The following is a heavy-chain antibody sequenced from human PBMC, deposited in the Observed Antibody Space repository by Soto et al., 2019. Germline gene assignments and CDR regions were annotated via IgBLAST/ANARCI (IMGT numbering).Heavy chain of an antibody. Sequence: PGESLKISCKGSGYSFTSYWIGWVRQMPGKGLEWMGIIYPGDSNTRYSPPLQGQVTISVDKSISTAYLQWSSLKATDTAMYYCARLGYRQQLPPWGQGTLVXVS. V-gene: IGHV5-51*01. CDR3: ARLGYRQQLPP. D-gene: IGHD6-13*01. CDR1: GYSFTSYW. CDR2: IYPGDSNT. J-gene: IGHJ5*01.